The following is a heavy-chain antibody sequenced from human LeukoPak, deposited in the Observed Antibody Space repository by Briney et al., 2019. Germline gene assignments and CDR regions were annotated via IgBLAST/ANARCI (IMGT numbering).Heavy chain of an antibody. Sequence: GGSLRLSCAASGFTFSSCGMHWVRQAPGKGLEWVANINQDGTEKYYVDSVKGRFTISRDNAKNSLYLQMNSLRVEDTAVYYCAREGYSPRDGYNFNFDYWGQGTLVTVSS. CDR2: INQDGTEK. CDR1: GFTFSSCG. J-gene: IGHJ4*02. D-gene: IGHD5-24*01. CDR3: AREGYSPRDGYNFNFDY. V-gene: IGHV3-7*01.